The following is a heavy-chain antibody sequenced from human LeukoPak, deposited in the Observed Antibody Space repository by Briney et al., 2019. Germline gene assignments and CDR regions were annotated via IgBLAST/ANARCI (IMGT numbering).Heavy chain of an antibody. CDR3: TRLDLAGGLLLWGYYFDY. CDR1: GFTVSSYY. J-gene: IGHJ4*02. Sequence: GGSLRLSCAASGFTVSSYYMSWVRQAPGKGLEWVSVIYSGGSTYYADFVKDRFTISRYSYKKSLYLQMNSLKTEDTAVYYCTRLDLAGGLLLWGYYFDYWGQGTLVTVSS. CDR2: IYSGGST. V-gene: IGHV3-66*01. D-gene: IGHD2-8*02.